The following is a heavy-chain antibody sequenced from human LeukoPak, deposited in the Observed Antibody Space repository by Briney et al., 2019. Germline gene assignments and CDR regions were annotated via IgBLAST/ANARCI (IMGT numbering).Heavy chain of an antibody. CDR3: ARGRYYFDY. J-gene: IGHJ4*02. V-gene: IGHV3-74*01. CDR1: GFTFSDYW. CDR2: INGDGSST. Sequence: GVLRLSCAASGFTFSDYWIHWVRQAPGKGLVWVSRINGDGSSTTYADPVKGRFTTSRDNAKNTLFLQMNSLRAEDTAVYYCARGRYYFDYWGQGTLVSVSS.